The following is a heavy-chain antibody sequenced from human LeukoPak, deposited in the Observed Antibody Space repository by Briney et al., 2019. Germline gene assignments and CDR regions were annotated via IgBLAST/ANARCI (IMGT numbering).Heavy chain of an antibody. D-gene: IGHD3-10*01. Sequence: PGGSLRLSCAASGFTFSGYTMHWVRQAPGKGLEWVAFISSDGRYKSHADSVKGRCTISRDNSKNTLYLQMNSLRAEDTAVYYCARVRTTTLLWFGGNTRKNWFDPWGQGTLVTVSS. CDR1: GFTFSGYT. J-gene: IGHJ5*02. CDR2: ISSDGRYK. CDR3: ARVRTTTLLWFGGNTRKNWFDP. V-gene: IGHV3-30*04.